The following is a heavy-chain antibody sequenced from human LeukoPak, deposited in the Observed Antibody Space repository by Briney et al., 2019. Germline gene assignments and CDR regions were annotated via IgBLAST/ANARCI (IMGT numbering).Heavy chain of an antibody. J-gene: IGHJ6*03. CDR2: IYYSGST. Sequence: PSETLSLTCTVSGGSISSSSYYWGWIRQPPGKGLEWIGSIYYSGSTYYNPSLKSRVTISVDTSKNQFSLKLSSVTTADTAVYYCAREGGFWSGYQYYYYMDVWGKGTTVTVSS. D-gene: IGHD3-3*01. CDR1: GGSISSSSYY. CDR3: AREGGFWSGYQYYYYMDV. V-gene: IGHV4-39*07.